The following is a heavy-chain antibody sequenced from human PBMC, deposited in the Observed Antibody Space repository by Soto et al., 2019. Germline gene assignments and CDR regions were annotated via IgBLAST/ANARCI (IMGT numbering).Heavy chain of an antibody. D-gene: IGHD6-19*01. Sequence: GESLKISCKGSGYSFTSYWIGWVLQMPGKGLERMGIIYPGDSDTRYSPSFQGQVTISADKSITTAYLQWSSLKASDTAIYYCARLFDTTGWYDYWGQGTPVTVSS. CDR3: ARLFDTTGWYDY. J-gene: IGHJ4*02. V-gene: IGHV5-51*01. CDR1: GYSFTSYW. CDR2: IYPGDSDT.